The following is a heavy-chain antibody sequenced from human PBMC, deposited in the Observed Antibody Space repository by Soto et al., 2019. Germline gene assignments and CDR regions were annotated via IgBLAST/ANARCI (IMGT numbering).Heavy chain of an antibody. CDR2: VYGSDDT. CDR1: GFSVSSNY. Sequence: GGSLRLSCAASGFSVSSNYMSWIRQAPEKGLEWVSVVYGSDDTNYADSVKGRFTISRDTSKNTLYLHMNSLRADDTAVYYCAREAVFGLTMHYYHYMDVWGKGTTVTVSS. CDR3: AREAVFGLTMHYYHYMDV. V-gene: IGHV3-66*01. D-gene: IGHD3-3*01. J-gene: IGHJ6*03.